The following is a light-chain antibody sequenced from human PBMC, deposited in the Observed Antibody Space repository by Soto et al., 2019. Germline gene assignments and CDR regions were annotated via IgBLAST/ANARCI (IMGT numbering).Light chain of an antibody. CDR2: GAS. J-gene: IGKJ1*01. Sequence: EIVMTQSPATLSVSPRERATLSCRASQSVSSNLAWYQQKPGQAPRLLIYGASTRATGIPARFSGCGSGTEFTLTISSLQSEDFAVYYCQPYNNWPPGTFGQGTKVEIK. V-gene: IGKV3-15*01. CDR3: QPYNNWPPGT. CDR1: QSVSSN.